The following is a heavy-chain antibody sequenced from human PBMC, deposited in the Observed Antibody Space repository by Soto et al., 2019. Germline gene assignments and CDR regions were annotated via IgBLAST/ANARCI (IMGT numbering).Heavy chain of an antibody. CDR1: GFTFSSYA. V-gene: IGHV3-30-3*01. Sequence: GGSLRLSCAASGFTFSSYAMHWVRQAPGKXLEWVAVISYDGSNKYYADSVKGRFTISRDNSKNTLYLQMNSLRAEDTAVYYCARDNSYYDFWSGYYMPRGPYYYYYGIDVWGQGITVTVSS. CDR2: ISYDGSNK. J-gene: IGHJ6*02. D-gene: IGHD3-3*01. CDR3: ARDNSYYDFWSGYYMPRGPYYYYYGIDV.